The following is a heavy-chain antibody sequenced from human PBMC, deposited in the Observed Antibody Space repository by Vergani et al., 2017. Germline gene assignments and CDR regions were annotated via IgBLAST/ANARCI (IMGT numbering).Heavy chain of an antibody. CDR2: ISSSSSYI. D-gene: IGHD3-3*01. Sequence: EVQLVESGGGLVKPGGSLRLSCAASGFTFSSSSMNWVRQAPGKGLEWVSSISSSSSYIYYADSVKGRFTISRDNAKNSLYLQMNSLRAEDTAVYYCASEYYDFWSGYYNYMDVWGKGTTVTVSS. CDR1: GFTFSSSS. CDR3: ASEYYDFWSGYYNYMDV. V-gene: IGHV3-21*01. J-gene: IGHJ6*03.